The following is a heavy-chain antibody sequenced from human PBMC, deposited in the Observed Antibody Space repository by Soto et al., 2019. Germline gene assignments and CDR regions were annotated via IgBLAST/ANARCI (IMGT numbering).Heavy chain of an antibody. CDR1: GYSFTSYW. CDR2: IYPGDSDT. V-gene: IGHV5-51*01. J-gene: IGHJ4*02. D-gene: IGHD3-22*01. Sequence: GESLKISCKGSGYSFTSYWIGWVRQMPGKGLEWMGIIYPGDSDTRYSPSFQGQVTISADKSISTAYLQWSSLKASDTAMYYCARLLKDLYYDSSGYPKPSFDYWGQGTLVTVSS. CDR3: ARLLKDLYYDSSGYPKPSFDY.